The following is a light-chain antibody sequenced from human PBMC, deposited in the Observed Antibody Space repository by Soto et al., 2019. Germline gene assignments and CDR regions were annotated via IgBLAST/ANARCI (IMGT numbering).Light chain of an antibody. CDR3: QQFNSYPVT. Sequence: ALQVTQSPSSLSASVGDRVTITWLASQDIRGALAWYQQKPGKPPKLLIYDVSTLENGVPSRFSGDSSGTQFTLTISGLQPEDFGTYYCQQFNSYPVTFGHGTRLDIK. J-gene: IGKJ5*01. CDR2: DVS. V-gene: IGKV1-13*02. CDR1: QDIRGA.